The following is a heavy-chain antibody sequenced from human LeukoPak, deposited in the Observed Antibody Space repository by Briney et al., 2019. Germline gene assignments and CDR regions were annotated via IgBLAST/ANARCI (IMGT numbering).Heavy chain of an antibody. V-gene: IGHV4-61*01. J-gene: IGHJ2*01. CDR1: GGSISSSSYY. CDR3: ATYRTSFIYWYFDL. CDR2: IYYSGST. D-gene: IGHD2-2*01. Sequence: PSETLSLTCTVSGGSISSSSYYWSWIRQPPGKGLEWIGYIYYSGSTNYNPSLKSRVSLSVDTSKNQFSLELSSVTAADTAVYYCATYRTSFIYWYFDLWGRGTLVTVSS.